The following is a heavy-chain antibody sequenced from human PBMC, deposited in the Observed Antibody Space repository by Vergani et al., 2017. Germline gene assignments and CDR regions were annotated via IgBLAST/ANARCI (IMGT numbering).Heavy chain of an antibody. CDR1: GGSISSSSYY. Sequence: QLQLQESGPGLVKPSETLSLTCTVSGGSISSSSYYWGWIRQPPGKGLEWIGSIYYSGSTYYNPSLKSRVTISVDTSKNQFSLKLSSVTAADTAVYYCGGGADGGPYERRGNWFDPGGQGTLVTVSS. D-gene: IGHD2-8*02. CDR2: IYYSGST. V-gene: IGHV4-39*07. CDR3: GGGADGGPYERRGNWFDP. J-gene: IGHJ5*02.